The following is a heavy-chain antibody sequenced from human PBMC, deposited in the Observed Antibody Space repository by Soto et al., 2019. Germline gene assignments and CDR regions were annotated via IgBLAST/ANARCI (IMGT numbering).Heavy chain of an antibody. Sequence: GGSLRLSCAASGFTFSSYGMHWVRQAPGKGLEWVAVISYDENYKYYADSVKGRFTISRDNSKNTLYLQMNSLRAEDTAVYYCAKGSLYYVSGSLFDPWGQGTLVTVSS. J-gene: IGHJ5*02. CDR2: ISYDENYK. CDR1: GFTFSSYG. V-gene: IGHV3-30*18. D-gene: IGHD3-10*01. CDR3: AKGSLYYVSGSLFDP.